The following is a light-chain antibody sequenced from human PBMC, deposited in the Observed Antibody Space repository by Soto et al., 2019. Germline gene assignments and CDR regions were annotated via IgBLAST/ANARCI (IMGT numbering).Light chain of an antibody. CDR1: SSNIGAGYG. J-gene: IGLJ1*01. Sequence: QSVLTQPPSVSGAPGQRVTLSCTGSSSNIGAGYGVHWYQQLPGTAPTLLIYYNSNRPSGVPDRFSGSKSGTSASLAITGLQAEDEAYYYCQSDESSVSGYVFGTRTKVTVL. CDR3: QSDESSVSGYV. CDR2: YNS. V-gene: IGLV1-40*01.